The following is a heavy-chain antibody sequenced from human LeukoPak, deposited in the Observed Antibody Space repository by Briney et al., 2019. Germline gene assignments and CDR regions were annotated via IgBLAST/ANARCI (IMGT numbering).Heavy chain of an antibody. Sequence: GGSLRLSCAAAGFTFSNAWRSWVRQAPGKVLEWVGRIKSKTDGGTTDYAAPVKGRFTISRDDSKTTLYLQMNSLKTEDTAVYYCTTAPPFYYGGNSEGDYWGQGTLVTVSS. V-gene: IGHV3-15*01. CDR1: GFTFSNAW. J-gene: IGHJ4*02. D-gene: IGHD4-23*01. CDR3: TTAPPFYYGGNSEGDY. CDR2: IKSKTDGGTT.